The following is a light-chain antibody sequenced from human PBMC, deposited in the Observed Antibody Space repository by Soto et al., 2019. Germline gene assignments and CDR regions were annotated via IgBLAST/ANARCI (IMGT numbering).Light chain of an antibody. Sequence: EIALTQSPGTLSLSPGERATLSCRASQSVNNNYLGWYQQKPGQAPRLLIYGASSRATGIPDRFSGSGSGTDFTLTISRLEPEDFAVYYGQQYASSPLSFGGGTRVEVK. V-gene: IGKV3-20*01. CDR1: QSVNNNY. CDR2: GAS. J-gene: IGKJ4*01. CDR3: QQYASSPLS.